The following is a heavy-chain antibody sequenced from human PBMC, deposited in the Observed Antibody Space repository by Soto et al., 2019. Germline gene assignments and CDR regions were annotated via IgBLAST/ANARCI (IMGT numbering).Heavy chain of an antibody. CDR1: GFTLNTYA. Sequence: GGSLRLSCAVSGFTLNTYAMGWVRQAPGKGLEWVSGISDSGGPTNYADSVKGRFTISRDRSQNKLFLQMNSLRAEDTAVYYCARVRIAAAGTNYYYYGMDVWGQGTTVTSP. J-gene: IGHJ6*02. V-gene: IGHV3-23*01. CDR2: ISDSGGPT. CDR3: ARVRIAAAGTNYYYYGMDV. D-gene: IGHD6-13*01.